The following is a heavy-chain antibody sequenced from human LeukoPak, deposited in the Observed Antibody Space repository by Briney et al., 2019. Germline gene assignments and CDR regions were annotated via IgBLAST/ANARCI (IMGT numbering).Heavy chain of an antibody. V-gene: IGHV3-23*01. CDR1: RFTFGNYA. Sequence: GGSLRLSCEASRFTFGNYAMNWVRQAPGKGLEWVSTISGTGSSTYYADSAKGRFTISRDNSKDTLFLQLNSLTAADTAMYFCAKASVAIPQYCNSWGQGTLVTVSS. J-gene: IGHJ5*02. CDR2: ISGTGSST. D-gene: IGHD2-2*02. CDR3: AKASVAIPQYCNS.